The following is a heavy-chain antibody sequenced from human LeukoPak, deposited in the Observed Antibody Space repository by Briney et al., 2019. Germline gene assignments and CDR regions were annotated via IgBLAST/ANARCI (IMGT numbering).Heavy chain of an antibody. V-gene: IGHV1-8*01. CDR1: GYTFTSYD. CDR3: ARRSGSSRLGYMDV. CDR2: MNPNSGNT. J-gene: IGHJ6*03. Sequence: ASVKVSCKASGYTFTSYDINWVRQATGQGLEWMGWMNPNSGNTAYAQKFQGRVTITRNTSISTAYMELSSLRSEDTAVYYCARRSGSSRLGYMDVWGKGTTVTVSS. D-gene: IGHD1-26*01.